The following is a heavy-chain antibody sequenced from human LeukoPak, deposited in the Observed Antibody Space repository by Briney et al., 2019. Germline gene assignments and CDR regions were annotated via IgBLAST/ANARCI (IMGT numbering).Heavy chain of an antibody. CDR2: IYTSGST. CDR3: ASRTPDDYYYYMDV. Sequence: SETLSLTCTVSGASISSGSYYWNWIRQPAGKELEWIGRIYTSGSTNYNPSLKSRVTVSLDTSKNQFSLKLSSVTAADTAVYYCASRTPDDYYYYMDVWGKGTTVAVSS. V-gene: IGHV4-61*02. CDR1: GASISSGSYY. D-gene: IGHD2-2*01. J-gene: IGHJ6*03.